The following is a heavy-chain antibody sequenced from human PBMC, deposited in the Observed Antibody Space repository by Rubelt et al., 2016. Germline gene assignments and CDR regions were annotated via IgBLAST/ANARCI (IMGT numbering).Heavy chain of an antibody. D-gene: IGHD5-24*01. CDR1: GFTFSSYA. J-gene: IGHJ4*02. CDR3: ARDIDYNYGGPFDY. V-gene: IGHV3-23*01. CDR2: ISGSGGSA. Sequence: GGSLRLSCAASGFTFSSYAMSWVRQAPGKGLEWVSAISGSGGSAYYADSVKGRFTISRDNSKNTLYLQMNSLRAEDTALYYCARDIDYNYGGPFDYWGQGTLVTVSS.